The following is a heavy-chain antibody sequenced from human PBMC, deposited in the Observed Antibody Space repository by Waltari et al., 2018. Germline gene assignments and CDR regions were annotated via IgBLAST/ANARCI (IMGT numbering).Heavy chain of an antibody. V-gene: IGHV1-2*02. CDR1: GYTFTGYY. J-gene: IGHJ6*02. CDR2: INPNSGGT. CDR3: ARDPAYSYYEFWSGYPYYGMDV. D-gene: IGHD3-3*01. Sequence: QVQLVQSGAEVKKPGASVKVSCKASGYTFTGYYMHWVRQAPGQGLEWMGGINPNSGGTNYAQKFQGRVTMTRDTSISTAYMELSRLRSDDTAVYYCARDPAYSYYEFWSGYPYYGMDVWGQGTTVTVSS.